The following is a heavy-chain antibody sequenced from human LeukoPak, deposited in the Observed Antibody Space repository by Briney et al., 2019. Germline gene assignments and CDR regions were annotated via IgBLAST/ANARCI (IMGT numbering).Heavy chain of an antibody. CDR1: GFTFSSYG. J-gene: IGHJ4*02. Sequence: PGGSLRLSCAASGFTFSSYGMHWIRQAPGKGLEWVAFIRYDGSNKYYADSVKGRFTISRDNSKNTLYLQMNSLRAEDTAVYYCATDVGDDYGDPYYFDYWGQGTLVTVSS. V-gene: IGHV3-30*02. CDR2: IRYDGSNK. CDR3: ATDVGDDYGDPYYFDY. D-gene: IGHD4-17*01.